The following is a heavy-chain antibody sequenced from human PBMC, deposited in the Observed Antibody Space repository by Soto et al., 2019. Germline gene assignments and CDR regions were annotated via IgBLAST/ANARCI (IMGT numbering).Heavy chain of an antibody. D-gene: IGHD2-2*01. Sequence: VASVKVSCKASGYTFTSYDINWVRQATGQGLEWMGWMNPNSGNTGYAQKFQGRVTMTRNTSISTAYMELSSLRSEDTAVYYCYAYCSSTSCYRPWFDPWGQGTLVTSPQ. CDR3: YAYCSSTSCYRPWFDP. CDR1: GYTFTSYD. CDR2: MNPNSGNT. J-gene: IGHJ5*02. V-gene: IGHV1-8*01.